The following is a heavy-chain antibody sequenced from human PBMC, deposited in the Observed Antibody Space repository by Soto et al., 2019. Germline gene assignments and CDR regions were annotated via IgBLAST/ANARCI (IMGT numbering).Heavy chain of an antibody. Sequence: ASVKFSCKASGYTFTSYGISWVRQAPGQGLEWMGWISAYDGNTNYAQKLQGRVTMTTXTXXSXXXMXLRXLRXDEAAVYYCARGGYCTNGVCYRRYYYYGMDVWGQ. V-gene: IGHV1-18*01. CDR3: ARGGYCTNGVCYRRYYYYGMDV. D-gene: IGHD2-8*01. CDR1: GYTFTSYG. CDR2: ISAYDGNT. J-gene: IGHJ6*02.